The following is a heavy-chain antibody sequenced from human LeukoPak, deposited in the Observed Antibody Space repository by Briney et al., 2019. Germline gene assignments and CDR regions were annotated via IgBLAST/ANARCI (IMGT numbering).Heavy chain of an antibody. D-gene: IGHD5-12*01. CDR1: GFTFTNYW. V-gene: IGHV3-74*01. Sequence: GGSLRLSCAASGFTFTNYWMHWVRQAPGMGLVWVSRLPPDELGIIYADSVKGRFTVSRDNAKNTVYLQMNNLRVDDTAMYYCARESRERSGYVLWWAFDYWGQGTLVTVSS. CDR3: ARESRERSGYVLWWAFDY. J-gene: IGHJ4*02. CDR2: LPPDELGI.